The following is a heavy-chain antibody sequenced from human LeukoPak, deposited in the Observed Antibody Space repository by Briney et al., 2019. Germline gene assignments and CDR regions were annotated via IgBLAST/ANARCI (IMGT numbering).Heavy chain of an antibody. V-gene: IGHV4-59*01. J-gene: IGHJ4*02. Sequence: SETLSLTCTVSGGSISSYYWSWIRQPPGKGLEWIGYIYYSGSTNYNPSLKSRVTISVDTSKNQFSLKLSSVTAADTAVYYCARGGGPLTALDYWGQGTLVTVSS. D-gene: IGHD3-16*01. CDR3: ARGGGPLTALDY. CDR1: GGSISSYY. CDR2: IYYSGST.